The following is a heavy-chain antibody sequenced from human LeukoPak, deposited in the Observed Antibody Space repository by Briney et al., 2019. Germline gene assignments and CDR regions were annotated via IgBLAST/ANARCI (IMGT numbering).Heavy chain of an antibody. CDR1: GGSISSYY. Sequence: SETLSLTCTVSGGSISSYYWSWIRQPPGKGLEWIGYIYYSGSTNYNPSLKSRVTISVDTSKNQFSLKLSSVTAADTAVYYCARAVTCSSTSCSQLYYYYYMDVWGKGTTVTISS. CDR3: ARAVTCSSTSCSQLYYYYYMDV. J-gene: IGHJ6*03. V-gene: IGHV4-59*01. D-gene: IGHD2-2*01. CDR2: IYYSGST.